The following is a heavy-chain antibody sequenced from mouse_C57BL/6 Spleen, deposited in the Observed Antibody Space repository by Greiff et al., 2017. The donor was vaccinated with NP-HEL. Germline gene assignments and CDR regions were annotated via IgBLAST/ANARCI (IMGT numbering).Heavy chain of an antibody. CDR3: ARDAPYAMDY. J-gene: IGHJ4*01. Sequence: EVQRVESEGGLVQPGSSMKLSCTASGFTFSDYYMAWVRQVPEKGLEWVANINYDGSCTYYLDSLKSRFIISRDNAKNILYLQMSSLKSEDTATYYCARDAPYAMDYWGQGTSVTVSS. CDR1: GFTFSDYY. V-gene: IGHV5-16*01. CDR2: INYDGSCT.